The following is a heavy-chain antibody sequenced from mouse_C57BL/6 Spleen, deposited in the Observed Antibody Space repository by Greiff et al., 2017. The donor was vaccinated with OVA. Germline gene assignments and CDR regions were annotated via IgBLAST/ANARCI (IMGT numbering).Heavy chain of an antibody. CDR3: ARPLPQGRYFDV. J-gene: IGHJ1*03. D-gene: IGHD3-1*01. Sequence: QVQLQQPGAELVRPGTSVKLSCKASGYTFTSYWMHWVKQRPGQGLEWIGVIDPSDSYTNYNQKFKGKATLTVDTSSSTAYMQLSSLTSEDSAVYYCARPLPQGRYFDVWGTGTTVTVSS. CDR1: GYTFTSYW. V-gene: IGHV1-59*01. CDR2: IDPSDSYT.